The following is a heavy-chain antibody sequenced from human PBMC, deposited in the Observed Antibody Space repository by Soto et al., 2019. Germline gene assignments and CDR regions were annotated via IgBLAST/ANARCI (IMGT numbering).Heavy chain of an antibody. CDR2: INPSGGST. CDR3: TTSSDAFDI. D-gene: IGHD1-1*01. Sequence: ASVKVSCKASTYTFTNYYIHWVRQAPGQGLEWMGVINPSGGSTKYAQKFQGRVTMTRDTSTSTVYMEVSSLKSDDTAMYYCTTSSDAFDIWGQGNMVTLSS. J-gene: IGHJ3*02. V-gene: IGHV1-46*01. CDR1: TYTFTNYY.